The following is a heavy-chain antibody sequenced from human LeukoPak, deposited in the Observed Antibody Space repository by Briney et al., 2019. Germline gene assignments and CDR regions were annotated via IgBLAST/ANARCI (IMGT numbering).Heavy chain of an antibody. Sequence: SQTLSLACTVSGGSISSGGYYWSWIRQPPGKGLEWIGYIYHSGSTYYNPSLKSRVTISVDRSKNQFSLKLSSVTAADTAVYYCARADDCTNGVCDAFDIWGQGTMVTVSS. CDR2: IYHSGST. CDR1: GGSISSGGYY. CDR3: ARADDCTNGVCDAFDI. J-gene: IGHJ3*02. V-gene: IGHV4-30-2*01. D-gene: IGHD2-8*01.